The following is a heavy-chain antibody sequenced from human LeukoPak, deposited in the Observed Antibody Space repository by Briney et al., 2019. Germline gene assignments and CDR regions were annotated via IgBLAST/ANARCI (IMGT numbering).Heavy chain of an antibody. V-gene: IGHV3-23*01. Sequence: GGSLRLSCVVSGITLSNYGMSWVRQAPGKGLEWVSGISERGGSTNYADSVKGRFIISRDTSKNTVYLQMNSLRVEDTAVYFFAKRGIVIRAVIIIGFHKEAYYFDYWGQGILVTVSS. CDR1: GITLSNYG. CDR2: ISERGGST. J-gene: IGHJ4*02. CDR3: AKRGIVIRAVIIIGFHKEAYYFDY. D-gene: IGHD3-10*01.